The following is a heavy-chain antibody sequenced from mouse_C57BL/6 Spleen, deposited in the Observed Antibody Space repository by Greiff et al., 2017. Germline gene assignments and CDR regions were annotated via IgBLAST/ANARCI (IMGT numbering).Heavy chain of an antibody. CDR2: IWSGGST. D-gene: IGHD1-1*01. J-gene: IGHJ1*03. V-gene: IGHV2-4*01. CDR3: AKPYYYGSSYDWYFDV. Sequence: QVQLKESGPGLVQPSQSLSITCTVSGFSLTSYGVHWVRQPPGKGLEWLGVIWSGGSTDYNAAFISRLSISKDNSKSQVFFKMNSLQADDTAIYYCAKPYYYGSSYDWYFDVWGTGTTVTVSS. CDR1: GFSLTSYG.